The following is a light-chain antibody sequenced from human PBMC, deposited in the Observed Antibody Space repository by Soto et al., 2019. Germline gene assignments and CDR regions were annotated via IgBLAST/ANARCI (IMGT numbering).Light chain of an antibody. CDR2: KIS. CDR3: LQATHSPWA. V-gene: IGKV2-24*01. CDR1: QSLVHSDGNTY. J-gene: IGKJ1*01. Sequence: DLVLTQAPLSSPVTLGQPASISCRSSQSLVHSDGNTYLSWLHQRPGQPPRLLIYKISKRFSGVPDRFSGSGAGTDFTLTITRVEAEDVEVYYCLQATHSPWAFGQGTKVEIK.